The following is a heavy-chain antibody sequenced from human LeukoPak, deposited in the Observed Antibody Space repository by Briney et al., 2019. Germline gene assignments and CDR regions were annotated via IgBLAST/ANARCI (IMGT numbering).Heavy chain of an antibody. J-gene: IGHJ6*02. CDR1: GFTFSSYS. CDR2: ISSSSSYI. D-gene: IGHD2-2*01. CDR3: ARDRNVVVPAAISGMDV. V-gene: IGHV3-21*01. Sequence: GGSLRLSCAASGFTFSSYSMNWVRQAPGKGLEWASSISSSSSYIYYADSVKGRFTISRDNAKNSLYLQMNSLRAEDTAVYYCARDRNVVVPAAISGMDVWGQGTTVTVSS.